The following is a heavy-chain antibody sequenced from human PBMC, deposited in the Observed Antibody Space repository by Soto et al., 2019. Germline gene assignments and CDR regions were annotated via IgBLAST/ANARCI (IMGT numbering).Heavy chain of an antibody. Sequence: QVQLVQSGTVVKKPGSSVKVSCKASGGTFNIYTFNWVRQAPGQGLEWMGRIIPVLGITNYAQKFQGRVTITAEKSTSTADMELGSLRSDDTAVYSCARERRYFYDSSGFFDDWGQGILVIVSS. CDR2: IIPVLGIT. V-gene: IGHV1-69*08. CDR1: GGTFNIYT. D-gene: IGHD3-22*01. CDR3: ARERRYFYDSSGFFDD. J-gene: IGHJ4*02.